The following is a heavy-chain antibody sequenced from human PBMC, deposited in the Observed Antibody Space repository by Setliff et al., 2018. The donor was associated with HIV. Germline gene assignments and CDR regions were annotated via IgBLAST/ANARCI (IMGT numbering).Heavy chain of an antibody. J-gene: IGHJ5*02. V-gene: IGHV1-18*01. CDR3: ARGTAPRPASVLEFLEWLFPNWFDP. D-gene: IGHD3-3*02. CDR1: GYTFTSYG. CDR2: ISGYKGNT. Sequence: ASVKVSCKASGYTFTSYGISWVRQAPGQGLEWMGWISGYKGNTNYAQKLQGRVTMTTDTSTSTAYMELRSLRSDDTAVYYCARGTAPRPASVLEFLEWLFPNWFDPWGQGTLVTVSS.